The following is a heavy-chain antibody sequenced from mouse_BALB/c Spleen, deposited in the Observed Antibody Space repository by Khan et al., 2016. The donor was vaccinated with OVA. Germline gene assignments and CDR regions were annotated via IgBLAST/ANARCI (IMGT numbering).Heavy chain of an antibody. CDR1: GYTFSSYW. CDR2: IFPGSVST. J-gene: IGHJ3*01. D-gene: IGHD2-2*01. CDR3: ARGGYGGFAY. Sequence: QVQLQQSGGDLMKPGASVKISCKATGYTFSSYWIEWVKQRPGHGLEWIGQIFPGSVSTTYNEKFKGKATFTEDTSSKPAYMQLSSLTSEESAVYYCARGGYGGFAYGGHGPLVTVSA. V-gene: IGHV1-9*01.